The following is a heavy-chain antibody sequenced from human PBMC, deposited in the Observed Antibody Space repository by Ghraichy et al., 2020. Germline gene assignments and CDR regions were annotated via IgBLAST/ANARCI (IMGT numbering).Heavy chain of an antibody. CDR1: GGSISSGGYS. D-gene: IGHD3-10*01. CDR2: IYHSGST. CDR3: ARAWGEYYGSGSYSVDY. J-gene: IGHJ4*02. V-gene: IGHV4-30-2*01. Sequence: SQTLSLTCAVSGGSISSGGYSWSWIRQPPGKGLEWIVYIYHSGSTYYNPSLKSRVTISVDRSKNQFSLKLSSVTAADTAVYYCARAWGEYYGSGSYSVDYWGQGTLVTVSS.